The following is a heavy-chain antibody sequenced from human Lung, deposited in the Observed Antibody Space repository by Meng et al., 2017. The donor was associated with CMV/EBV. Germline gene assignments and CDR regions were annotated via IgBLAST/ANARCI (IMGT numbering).Heavy chain of an antibody. CDR2: ISSSSSYI. J-gene: IGHJ3*02. D-gene: IGHD2-2*01. CDR3: ARGCSSTSCYSDAFAI. CDR1: GFTFSSYS. V-gene: IGHV3-21*01. Sequence: SCAASGFTFSSYSMNWVRQAPGKGLEWVSSISSSSSYIYYADSVKGRFTISRDNAKNSLYLQMNSLRAEDTAVYYCARGCSSTSCYSDAFAIWGQGPMVTVSS.